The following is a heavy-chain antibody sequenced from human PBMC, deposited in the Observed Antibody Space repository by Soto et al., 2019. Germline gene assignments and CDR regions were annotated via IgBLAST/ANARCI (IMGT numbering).Heavy chain of an antibody. CDR3: AKRARGYSLSFVHS. CDR1: RLNFRSFA. V-gene: IGHV3-23*01. J-gene: IGHJ4*02. D-gene: IGHD5-12*01. Sequence: PGGALRLSCAASRLNFRSFAMSWVHQAPGKGLEWISEISGGAGNAFFADSVKGRFTVSRDNSMNTLYLQMNSLRPEDTATYYCAKRARGYSLSFVHSWGQGALVTVSS. CDR2: ISGGAGNA.